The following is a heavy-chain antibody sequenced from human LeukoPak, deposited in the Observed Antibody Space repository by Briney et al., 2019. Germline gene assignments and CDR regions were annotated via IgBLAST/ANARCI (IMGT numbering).Heavy chain of an antibody. CDR3: ARGLYGSGSPSYNRFDP. D-gene: IGHD3-10*01. CDR1: GIHPGGYW. V-gene: IGHV3-74*01. J-gene: IGHJ5*02. Sequence: GSLRILFCGSGIHPGGYWKPWVRQAPRKGLVWVSRMDCDGSTTSYADSVRGRFTISRDNAKNTLYLQMNSLRAEDTAVYYCARGLYGSGSPSYNRFDPWGQGTLVTVSS. CDR2: MDCDGSTT.